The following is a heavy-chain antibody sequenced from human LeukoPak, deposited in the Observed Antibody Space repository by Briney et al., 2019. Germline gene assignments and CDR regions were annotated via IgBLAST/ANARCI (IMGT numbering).Heavy chain of an antibody. CDR1: GFTFNSYE. V-gene: IGHV3-48*03. CDR3: AREAMVTYYYYYMDV. D-gene: IGHD5-18*01. Sequence: PGGSLRLSCAASGFTFNSYEMNWVRQAPGKGLEWVSYISSSGSTIYYADSVKGRFTISRGNAKNSLYLQMNSLRAEDTAVYYCAREAMVTYYYYYMDVWGKGTTVTVSS. CDR2: ISSSGSTI. J-gene: IGHJ6*03.